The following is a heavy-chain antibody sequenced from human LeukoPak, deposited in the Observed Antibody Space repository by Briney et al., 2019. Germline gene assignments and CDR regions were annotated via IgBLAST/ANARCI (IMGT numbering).Heavy chain of an antibody. CDR3: ARDRAMGYYYYYYMDV. CDR2: INPNSGGT. V-gene: IGHV1-2*02. Sequence: ASVKVSCKASGYTFTGYYMHWVRQAPGQGLEWMGWINPNSGGTNCAQKFQGRVTMTRDTSISTAYMELSRLRSDDTAVYYCARDRAMGYYYYYYMDVWGKGTTVTVSS. J-gene: IGHJ6*03. D-gene: IGHD5-18*01. CDR1: GYTFTGYY.